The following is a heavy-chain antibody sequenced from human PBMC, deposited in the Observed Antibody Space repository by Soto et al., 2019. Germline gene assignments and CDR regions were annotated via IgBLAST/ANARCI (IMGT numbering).Heavy chain of an antibody. CDR3: ARPTTVIYFDY. J-gene: IGHJ4*02. Sequence: EVQLLESGGGLVQPGGSLRLSCAASGFTLSSYVMSWVRQAPGKGLEWVSAISGSGGSTYYADSVKGRFTISRDNSKNTLYLQMNSLRAEDTAVYYCARPTTVIYFDYWGQGTLVTVSS. CDR1: GFTLSSYV. V-gene: IGHV3-23*01. CDR2: ISGSGGST. D-gene: IGHD4-17*01.